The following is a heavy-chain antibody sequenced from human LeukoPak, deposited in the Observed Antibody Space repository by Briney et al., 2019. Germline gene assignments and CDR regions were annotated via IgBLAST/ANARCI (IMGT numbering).Heavy chain of an antibody. CDR2: IYHSGST. CDR1: GYSISSGYY. D-gene: IGHD6-19*01. CDR3: AREVGGWYYYYYYMDV. Sequence: SETLSLTCTVSGYSISSGYYWGWIRQPPGKGLEWIGSIYHSGSTYYNPSLKSRVTISVDTSKNQFSLKLSSVTAADTAVYYCAREVGGWYYYYYYMDVWGKGTTVTVSS. V-gene: IGHV4-38-2*02. J-gene: IGHJ6*03.